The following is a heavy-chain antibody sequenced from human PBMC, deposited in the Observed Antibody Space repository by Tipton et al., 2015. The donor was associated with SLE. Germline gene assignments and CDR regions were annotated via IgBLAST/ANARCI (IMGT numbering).Heavy chain of an antibody. J-gene: IGHJ2*01. CDR3: AKDTGRGFFDL. Sequence: GSLRLSCAASGFTFSAYAMSWVRQAPGKGLEWVSVIYSGDRSTYYGDSVKGRFTVSRDNSRNTLYLQMNSLRGDDTAVYYCAKDTGRGFFDLWGRGALVTVSS. V-gene: IGHV3-23*03. D-gene: IGHD3-10*01. CDR2: IYSGDRST. CDR1: GFTFSAYA.